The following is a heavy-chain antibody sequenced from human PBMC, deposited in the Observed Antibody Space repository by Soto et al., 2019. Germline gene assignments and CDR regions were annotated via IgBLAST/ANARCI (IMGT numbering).Heavy chain of an antibody. V-gene: IGHV3-73*01. D-gene: IGHD3-10*01. Sequence: EVLLVESGGGMVQPWGSLKLSCAASGFVFKDSSIHWVRQASGKGLEWVGRIRDRAYSYATAYAESVKGRFTISRDDSNNTAYLQMSGLKTEDTAIYYCTRLISAAHDYWGKGTLVTVSS. CDR3: TRLISAAHDY. CDR1: GFVFKDSS. J-gene: IGHJ4*02. CDR2: IRDRAYSYAT.